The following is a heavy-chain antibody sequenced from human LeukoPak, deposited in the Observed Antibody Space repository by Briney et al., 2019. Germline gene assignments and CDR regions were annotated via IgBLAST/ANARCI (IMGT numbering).Heavy chain of an antibody. CDR1: GYTFTSYG. J-gene: IGHJ6*02. CDR3: ARAFRLRATTTYYYGMDV. V-gene: IGHV1-18*01. Sequence: EASVKVSCKASGYTFTSYGISWVRQAPGQGLEWMGWISAYNGNTNYAQKLQGRVTMTTDTSTSTAYMELRSLRSDDTAVYYCARAFRLRATTTYYYGMDVWGQGTTVTVSS. CDR2: ISAYNGNT. D-gene: IGHD1-26*01.